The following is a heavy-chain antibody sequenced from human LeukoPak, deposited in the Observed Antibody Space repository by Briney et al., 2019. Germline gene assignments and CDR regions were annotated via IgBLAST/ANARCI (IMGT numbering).Heavy chain of an antibody. Sequence: HPGGSLRLSCAASGFTSGIYAMSWVRQAPGKGLEWVSAFSGGGDSFCADSVKGRFTISRDTSNKILYLRMSSLRAEDTAVYYCAKEVDRHFDLKYWGQGALVTVSS. J-gene: IGHJ4*02. CDR2: FSGGGDS. CDR1: GFTSGIYA. V-gene: IGHV3-23*01. CDR3: AKEVDRHFDLKY.